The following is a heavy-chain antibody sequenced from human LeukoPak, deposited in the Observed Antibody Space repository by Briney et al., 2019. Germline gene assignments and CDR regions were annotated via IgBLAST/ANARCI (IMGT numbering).Heavy chain of an antibody. D-gene: IGHD3-22*01. V-gene: IGHV4-59*11. J-gene: IGHJ6*02. CDR1: GGSISSHY. Sequence: PSETLSLTCTVSGGSISSHYWSWIRQPPGKGLEWIGYIYYSGSTNYNPSLKSRVTISVDTSKNQFSLKLSSVTAADTAVYYCARDKGNDYYDSSGYYFPWHYYGMDVWGQGTTVTVSS. CDR2: IYYSGST. CDR3: ARDKGNDYYDSSGYYFPWHYYGMDV.